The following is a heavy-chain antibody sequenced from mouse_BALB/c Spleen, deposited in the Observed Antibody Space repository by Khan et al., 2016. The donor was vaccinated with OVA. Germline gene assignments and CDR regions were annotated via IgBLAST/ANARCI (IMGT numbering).Heavy chain of an antibody. CDR2: IDPENGDT. CDR1: GFNIKDYY. CDR3: NTGDGYSAWFAY. Sequence: EVQLLEAGAELVRSGASVKLSCTASGFNIKDYYMHWVKQRPEQGLEWIGWIDPENGDTEYAPQFQDKATMTADPSSNTAYLQLSSLTSEDTAVYYCNTGDGYSAWFAYWGQGTLVTVSA. D-gene: IGHD2-3*01. J-gene: IGHJ3*01. V-gene: IGHV14-4*02.